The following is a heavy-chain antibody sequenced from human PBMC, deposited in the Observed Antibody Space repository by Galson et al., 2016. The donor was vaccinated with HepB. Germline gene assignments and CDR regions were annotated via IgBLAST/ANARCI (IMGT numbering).Heavy chain of an antibody. J-gene: IGHJ5*02. Sequence: SVKVSCKASGYTFTNYGITWVRQAPGQGLEWMGWISANNNNTIYAQRLQGRFTMTTDTSTNTAYMELRSLRSDDKALYYCARAAPPCITGTLCRFDPWGQGTLVTVSS. CDR1: GYTFTNYG. CDR2: ISANNNNT. V-gene: IGHV1-18*01. D-gene: IGHD1-7*01. CDR3: ARAAPPCITGTLCRFDP.